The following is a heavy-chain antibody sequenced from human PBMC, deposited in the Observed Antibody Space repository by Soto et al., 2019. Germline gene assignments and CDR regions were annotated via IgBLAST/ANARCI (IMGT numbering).Heavy chain of an antibody. CDR1: GNSLISHA. Sequence: SVKVCCPSSGNSLISHAITWVRQAPGQGLEWMGGIIPVFDTPTYARRFQDRVTITADKSTNTSYMELRSLRSEDTAVYYCARGGALSTSWYWGDGLDSWGQGTQVTVTS. D-gene: IGHD6-13*01. CDR3: ARGGALSTSWYWGDGLDS. J-gene: IGHJ4*02. CDR2: IIPVFDTP. V-gene: IGHV1-69*06.